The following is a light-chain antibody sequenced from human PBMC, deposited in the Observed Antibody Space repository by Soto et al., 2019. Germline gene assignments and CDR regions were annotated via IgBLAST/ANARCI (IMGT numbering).Light chain of an antibody. V-gene: IGLV2-11*01. Sequence: QSALTQPRSASGSPGQSITISCTGTSSDVGGYNYVSWYQHHPAKAPKLIIFDVSKRPSGVPNRFSGSKSGNTASLTISGLRAEDEADYYCCSYVGRDTWVFGTGTKLTVL. CDR3: CSYVGRDTWV. CDR1: SSDVGGYNY. J-gene: IGLJ1*01. CDR2: DVS.